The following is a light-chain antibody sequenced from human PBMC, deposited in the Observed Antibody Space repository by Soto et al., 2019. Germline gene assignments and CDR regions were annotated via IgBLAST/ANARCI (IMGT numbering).Light chain of an antibody. CDR2: DAS. CDR1: QRIVVW. J-gene: IGKJ1*01. Sequence: DIQMTQSPSTLSASVGDRVNITCRASQRIVVWLAWYQQKVGKAPKLLIYDASNLESGIPSRFSRSGSGTEFTLTIGSRQPDDFATYYCQRYNSYPWTLGQETTVELE. V-gene: IGKV1-5*01. CDR3: QRYNSYPWT.